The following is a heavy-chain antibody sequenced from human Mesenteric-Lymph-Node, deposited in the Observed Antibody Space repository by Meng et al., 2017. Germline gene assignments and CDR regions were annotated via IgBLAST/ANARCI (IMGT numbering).Heavy chain of an antibody. Sequence: VLLRGSGPGLVKPSGTLSLTCAVSGGSISSSNWWSWVRQPPGKGLEWIGSIYYSGSTSYNPSLKSRVTISVDTSKNQFSLKLSSVTAADTAVYYCARSRILRYFDWLLWFDYWGQGTLVTVSS. CDR2: IYYSGST. D-gene: IGHD3-9*01. CDR3: ARSRILRYFDWLLWFDY. CDR1: GGSISSSNW. V-gene: IGHV4-4*02. J-gene: IGHJ4*02.